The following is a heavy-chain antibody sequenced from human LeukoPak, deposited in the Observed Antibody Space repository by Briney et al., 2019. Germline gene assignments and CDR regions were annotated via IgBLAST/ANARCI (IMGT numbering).Heavy chain of an antibody. Sequence: SETLSLTCTVSGGSISSSSYYWGWIRQPPGKGLEWIGSIYYSGSTYYNPSLKSRVTISVDTSKNQFSLKLSSVTAADTAVYYCARDHGETTVTTSPFDYWGQGTLVTVSS. D-gene: IGHD4-17*01. CDR2: IYYSGST. V-gene: IGHV4-39*07. CDR3: ARDHGETTVTTSPFDY. CDR1: GGSISSSSYY. J-gene: IGHJ4*02.